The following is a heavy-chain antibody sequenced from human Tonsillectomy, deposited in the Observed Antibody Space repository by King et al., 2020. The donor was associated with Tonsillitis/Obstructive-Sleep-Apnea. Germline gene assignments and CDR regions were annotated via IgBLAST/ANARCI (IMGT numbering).Heavy chain of an antibody. CDR3: ARGAEDGSEYMDV. J-gene: IGHJ6*03. Sequence: VQLVESGGGLVQPGGSLRLSCAASGFTFSSYDMHWVRQATGKGLEWVSAIGTAGDTYYPGSVKGRFTISRENAKNSLYLQMNSLRAGDTAVYYCARGAEDGSEYMDVWGKGTTVTVSS. CDR1: GFTFSSYD. CDR2: IGTAGDT. V-gene: IGHV3-13*04. D-gene: IGHD1-14*01.